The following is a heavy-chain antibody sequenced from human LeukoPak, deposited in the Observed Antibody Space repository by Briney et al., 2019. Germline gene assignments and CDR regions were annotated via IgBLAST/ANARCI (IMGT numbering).Heavy chain of an antibody. CDR3: TRRITGTTSDSFDY. V-gene: IGHV4-39*01. J-gene: IGHJ4*02. Sequence: SGTLSLTCTVSGGSISSTTYYWGWIRQPPGKGLEWIGTINYSGSTYYNPPLKSRVTMSVDTSKSQFSLKLSSVTAADTAVYYCTRRITGTTSDSFDYWGQGILVTVSS. CDR1: GGSISSTTYY. D-gene: IGHD1-20*01. CDR2: INYSGST.